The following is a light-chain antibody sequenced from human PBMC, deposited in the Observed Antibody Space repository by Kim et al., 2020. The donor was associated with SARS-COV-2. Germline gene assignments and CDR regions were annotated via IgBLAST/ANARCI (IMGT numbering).Light chain of an antibody. CDR3: MQATQYPWT. Sequence: PASSSCRSSQSLVHNDRSTYFSWLQQRPGQAPRLLMYQISYRVTGVPDRFSGSGAGTDFTLRISRVEAEDVGVYYCMQATQYPWTFGQGTKVDIK. J-gene: IGKJ1*01. CDR2: QIS. V-gene: IGKV2-24*01. CDR1: QSLVHNDRSTY.